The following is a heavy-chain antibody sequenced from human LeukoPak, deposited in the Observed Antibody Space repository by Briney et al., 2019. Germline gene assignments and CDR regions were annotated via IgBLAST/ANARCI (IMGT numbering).Heavy chain of an antibody. CDR2: IKQDGSEK. Sequence: GGSLRLSCAASGFTFSSYWMSWVRQAPGKGLEWVANIKQDGSEKYYVDSVKGRFTISRDNAKNSLYLQMNSLRAEDTAVYYCARSGASVSFLFDYWGQGTLVTVSS. CDR3: ARSGASVSFLFDY. D-gene: IGHD2/OR15-2a*01. CDR1: GFTFSSYW. V-gene: IGHV3-7*01. J-gene: IGHJ4*02.